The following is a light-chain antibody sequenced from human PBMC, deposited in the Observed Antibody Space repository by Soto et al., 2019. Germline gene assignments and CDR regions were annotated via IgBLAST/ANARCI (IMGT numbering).Light chain of an antibody. CDR3: QQLNIYPLT. V-gene: IGKV1-9*01. Sequence: QLTQSPSSLSASVGDRVTISCRASQGIGSALAWYQQKPGKAPKLLIYAASTLQSGVPSRFSGSGSGTEFTLTINSLQPEDFATYYCQQLNIYPLTFGPGTKVDI. J-gene: IGKJ3*01. CDR1: QGIGSA. CDR2: AAS.